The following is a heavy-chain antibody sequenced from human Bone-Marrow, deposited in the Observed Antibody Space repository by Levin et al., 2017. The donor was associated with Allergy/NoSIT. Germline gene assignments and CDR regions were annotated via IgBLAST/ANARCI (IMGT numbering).Heavy chain of an antibody. CDR1: GFTFTNYA. CDR3: VKEFFDSSGYDQPFDY. J-gene: IGHJ4*02. V-gene: IGHV3-23*01. D-gene: IGHD3-22*01. Sequence: LSLTCAASGFTFTNYAMGWVRQAPGKGLEWVSTISGFAVRSYYADSVKGRFTISRDNSKNTLYLQMDSLSAEDTALYYCVKEFFDSSGYDQPFDYWGQGTLVAVSS. CDR2: ISGFAVRS.